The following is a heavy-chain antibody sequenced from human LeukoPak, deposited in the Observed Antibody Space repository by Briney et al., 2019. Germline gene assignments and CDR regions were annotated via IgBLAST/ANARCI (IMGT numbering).Heavy chain of an antibody. CDR1: GFTFTDYW. Sequence: PGGSLRLSCAASGFTFTDYWMTWVRQVPGKGLEWVANIHKAGTESYYVDSVKGRFTISRDNAKSSLHLQMNSLRAEDTAVYYCARGLAAAGTGYWGQGTLVTVSS. V-gene: IGHV3-7*01. CDR3: ARGLAAAGTGY. D-gene: IGHD6-25*01. CDR2: IHKAGTES. J-gene: IGHJ4*02.